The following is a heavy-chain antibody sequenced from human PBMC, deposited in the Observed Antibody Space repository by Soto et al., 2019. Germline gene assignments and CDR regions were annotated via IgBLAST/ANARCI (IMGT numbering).Heavy chain of an antibody. CDR3: TRGGDYSNFDY. CDR1: GFTFGDYA. CDR2: IRSKAYGGTT. Sequence: PGGSLRLSCTASGFTFGDYAMSWVRQAPGKGLEWVGFIRSKAYGGTTEYAASVKGRFTISRDDSKSIAYLQMNSLKTEDTAVYYCTRGGDYSNFDYWGQGTLVTVSS. D-gene: IGHD4-4*01. J-gene: IGHJ4*02. V-gene: IGHV3-49*04.